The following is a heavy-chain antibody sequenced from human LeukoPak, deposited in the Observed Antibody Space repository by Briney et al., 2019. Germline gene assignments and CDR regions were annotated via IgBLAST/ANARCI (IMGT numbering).Heavy chain of an antibody. CDR1: GFTFSSYG. V-gene: IGHV3-33*01. D-gene: IGHD3-9*01. Sequence: GRSLRLSCAASGFTFSSYGMHWVRQAPGKGLEWVAVIWYDGSNKYYADSVKGRFTISRDNSKKTLYLQMNSLRAEDTAVYYCARSGITIFRGFDYWGQGTLVTVSS. J-gene: IGHJ4*02. CDR3: ARSGITIFRGFDY. CDR2: IWYDGSNK.